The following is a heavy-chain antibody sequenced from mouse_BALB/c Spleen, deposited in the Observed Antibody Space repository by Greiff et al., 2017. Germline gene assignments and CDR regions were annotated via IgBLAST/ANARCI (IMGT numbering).Heavy chain of an antibody. Sequence: VQLKESGPGLVKPSQSLSLTCSVTGYSITSGYYWNWIRQFPGNKLEWMGYISYDGSNNYNPSLKNRISITRDTSKNQFFLKLNSVTTEDTATYYCARADDGYYVAYWGQGTLVTVSA. V-gene: IGHV3-6*02. D-gene: IGHD2-3*01. CDR3: ARADDGYYVAY. J-gene: IGHJ3*01. CDR1: GYSITSGYY. CDR2: ISYDGSN.